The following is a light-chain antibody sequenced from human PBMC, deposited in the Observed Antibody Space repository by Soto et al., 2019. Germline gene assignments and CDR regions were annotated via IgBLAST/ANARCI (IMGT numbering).Light chain of an antibody. CDR3: QQYGNSPVT. Sequence: EIVLTQSPGTLSLSPGERATLSCRASQSVSSSSLAWYQQKRGQAPRLLIHDASSRATGIPDRFSGSGSGTDFTLTISRLGPEDFAVYYCQQYGNSPVTFGQGTKVDIK. V-gene: IGKV3-20*01. CDR1: QSVSSSS. CDR2: DAS. J-gene: IGKJ1*01.